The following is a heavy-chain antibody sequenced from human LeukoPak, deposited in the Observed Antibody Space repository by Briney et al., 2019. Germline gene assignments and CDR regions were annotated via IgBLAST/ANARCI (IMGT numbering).Heavy chain of an antibody. CDR3: VRAKISAAGVWLFDP. D-gene: IGHD6-13*01. V-gene: IGHV4-4*07. CDR2: IYNTGST. Sequence: SETLSLTCTVSGGSISSNYWNWIRQPAGKGLEWIGRIYNTGSTNYNPSLESRVTMSVGTSKNQFSLKLSSVTATDTAVYYCVRAKISAAGVWLFDPWGQGTLITVSS. J-gene: IGHJ5*02. CDR1: GGSISSNY.